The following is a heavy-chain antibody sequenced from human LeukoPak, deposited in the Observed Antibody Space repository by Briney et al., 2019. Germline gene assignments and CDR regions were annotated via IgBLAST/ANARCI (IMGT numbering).Heavy chain of an antibody. CDR3: TRDSGYCSSTSCYTDY. V-gene: IGHV3-49*04. CDR2: IRSKAYGGTT. D-gene: IGHD2-2*02. Sequence: PGGSLRLSCTASGFTFGDYAMSWVRQAPGKGLEGVGFIRSKAYGGTTGYAASVKGRFTISRDDSKSIAYLQMNSLKTEDTAVYYCTRDSGYCSSTSCYTDYWGQGTLVTVSS. CDR1: GFTFGDYA. J-gene: IGHJ4*02.